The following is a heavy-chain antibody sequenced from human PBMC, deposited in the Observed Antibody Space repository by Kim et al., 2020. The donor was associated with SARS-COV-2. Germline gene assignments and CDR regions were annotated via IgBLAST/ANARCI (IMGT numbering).Heavy chain of an antibody. J-gene: IGHJ3*02. CDR2: ISWNSGSV. D-gene: IGHD3-10*01. V-gene: IGHV3-9*01. Sequence: GGSLRLSCAASGFIFGDYAMHWVRQIPGKGLEWVAGISWNSGSVGYVDSVKGRFTISRDNAKNSLFLQVRTLRPEDTALYYCAKGLLRGIIPKDHDAFDIWGQGTLLTVSS. CDR1: GFIFGDYA. CDR3: AKGLLRGIIPKDHDAFDI.